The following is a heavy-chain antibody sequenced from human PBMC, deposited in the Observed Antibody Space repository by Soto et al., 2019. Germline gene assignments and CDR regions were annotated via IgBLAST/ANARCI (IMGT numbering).Heavy chain of an antibody. V-gene: IGHV4-39*01. CDR1: DVSISSSTSL. CDR2: VSYSGST. J-gene: IGHJ6*03. Sequence: QLQLQESGPGLVKPSETLSLTCTVSDVSISSSTSLWGWIRQPPGKGLEWIGSVSYSGSTYYNPSLRSQVTISVDTSQNQFSLKLSSVTAADTAVYYCARGDNNYYYMDVWGKGTTVSVS. D-gene: IGHD3-16*01. CDR3: ARGDNNYYYMDV.